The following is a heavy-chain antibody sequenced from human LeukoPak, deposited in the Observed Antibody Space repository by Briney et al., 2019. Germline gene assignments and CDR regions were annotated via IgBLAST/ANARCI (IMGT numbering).Heavy chain of an antibody. CDR2: ISWDSATV. J-gene: IGHJ4*02. CDR1: GFTFDDYA. CDR3: AKVAHNTWPFYSDS. D-gene: IGHD1-1*01. V-gene: IGHV3-9*03. Sequence: GRSLRLYCVASGFTFDDYAMHWVRHAPGKGLEWVSGISWDSATVGYAGSVKGRFTVSSDNGMNSLYLQMNSLRADDMALYYCAKVAHNTWPFYSDSWGQGTQVTVSS.